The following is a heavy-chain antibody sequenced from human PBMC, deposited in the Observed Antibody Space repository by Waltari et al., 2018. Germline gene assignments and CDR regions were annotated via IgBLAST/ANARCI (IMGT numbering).Heavy chain of an antibody. J-gene: IGHJ5*02. CDR1: GFTFSSYA. Sequence: EVQLLESGGGLVQPGGSLRLSCAASGFTFSSYAMSWVRQAPGKGLEWVSALSGSGGSTYYADSVKGRFTISRDNSKNTLYLQMNSLRAEDTAVYYCAKVIRYSYGLRTWGQGTLVTVSS. D-gene: IGHD5-18*01. V-gene: IGHV3-23*01. CDR3: AKVIRYSYGLRT. CDR2: LSGSGGST.